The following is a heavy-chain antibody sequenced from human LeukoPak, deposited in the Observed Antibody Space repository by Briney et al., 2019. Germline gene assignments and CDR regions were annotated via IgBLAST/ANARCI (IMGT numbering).Heavy chain of an antibody. D-gene: IGHD6-6*01. Sequence: GESLQISCKGSGYSFTSYWIGWVRQLPGKGLEWMGIIYPGDSDTRYSPSFQGQVTISADKSISTAYLQWSSLKASDTAMYYCARSTPSIAESSAFDIGGQGTMVTVS. CDR2: IYPGDSDT. CDR1: GYSFTSYW. J-gene: IGHJ3*02. V-gene: IGHV5-51*01. CDR3: ARSTPSIAESSAFDI.